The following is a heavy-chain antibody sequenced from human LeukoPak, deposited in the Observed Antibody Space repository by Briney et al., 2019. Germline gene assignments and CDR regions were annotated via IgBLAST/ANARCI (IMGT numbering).Heavy chain of an antibody. CDR2: FSSNGGST. Sequence: GGSLRLSCAASGFTFSTYAMHWVRQAPGKGLEYVSAFSSNGGSTYYASSVKGRFTISRDTSKNTLYLQMGSLRAEDMAVYYCARGAGLAVAGDFYYYGMDVWGQGTTVTVSS. D-gene: IGHD6-19*01. CDR1: GFTFSTYA. V-gene: IGHV3-64*01. CDR3: ARGAGLAVAGDFYYYGMDV. J-gene: IGHJ6*02.